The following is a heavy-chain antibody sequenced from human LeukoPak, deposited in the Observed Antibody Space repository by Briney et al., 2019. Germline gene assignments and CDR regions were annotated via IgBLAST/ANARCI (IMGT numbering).Heavy chain of an antibody. CDR1: GGTFSSYA. Sequence: SVKVSCKASGGTFSSYAISWVRQAPGQGLEWMGGIIPIFGTANYAQKFQGRVTITTDESTSTAYTELSSLRSEDTAVYYCARGKVDTAMGDAFDIWGQGTMVTVSS. J-gene: IGHJ3*02. V-gene: IGHV1-69*05. CDR2: IIPIFGTA. D-gene: IGHD5-18*01. CDR3: ARGKVDTAMGDAFDI.